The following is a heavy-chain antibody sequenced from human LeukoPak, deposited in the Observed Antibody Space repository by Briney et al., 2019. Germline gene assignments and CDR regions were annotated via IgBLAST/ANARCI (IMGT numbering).Heavy chain of an antibody. D-gene: IGHD3-22*01. CDR2: ISSDGSNK. Sequence: GGSLRLSCAASGFTFSNYAMHWVRQAPGKGLEWVAVISSDGSNKYYADSVKGRFTISRDNSKNTLHLQMNSLRAEDTAVYSCASHYDTSGYHYFDFWGQGTLVTVSS. CDR1: GFTFSNYA. J-gene: IGHJ4*02. CDR3: ASHYDTSGYHYFDF. V-gene: IGHV3-30-3*01.